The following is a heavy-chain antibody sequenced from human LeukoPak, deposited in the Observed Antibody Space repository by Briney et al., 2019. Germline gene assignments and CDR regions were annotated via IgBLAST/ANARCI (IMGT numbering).Heavy chain of an antibody. J-gene: IGHJ5*02. CDR2: IIPILGIA. D-gene: IGHD3-10*01. V-gene: IGHV1-69*04. Sequence: ASVKVSCKASGYTFTSYDINWVRQAPGQGLEWMGRIIPILGIANYAQKFQGRVTITADKSTSTAYMELSSLRSEDTAVYYCARDPYGSESYYTNWFDPWGQGTLVTVSS. CDR1: GYTFTSYD. CDR3: ARDPYGSESYYTNWFDP.